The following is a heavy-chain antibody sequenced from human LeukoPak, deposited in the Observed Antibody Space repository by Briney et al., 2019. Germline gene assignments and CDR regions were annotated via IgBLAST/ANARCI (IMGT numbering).Heavy chain of an antibody. V-gene: IGHV4-4*09. J-gene: IGHJ4*02. D-gene: IGHD3-22*01. CDR2: IYTSGST. CDR1: GGSISSYY. CDR3: ARRRNYYDSSGYYYDY. Sequence: SETLSLTCTVSGGSISSYYWSWIRQPPGKGLEWIGYIYTSGSTNYNPSLKSRVTISVDTSKNQFSLKLSTVTAADTAVYYCARRRNYYDSSGYYYDYWGQGTLVTVSS.